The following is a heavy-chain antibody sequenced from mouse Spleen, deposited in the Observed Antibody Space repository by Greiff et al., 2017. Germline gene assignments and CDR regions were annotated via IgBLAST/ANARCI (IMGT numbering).Heavy chain of an antibody. D-gene: IGHD2-14*01. CDR3: ARWSYRYDRYFDV. CDR1: GYSFTGYY. J-gene: IGHJ1*01. Sequence: EVQLQQSGPELVKPGASVKISCKASGYSFTGYYMNWVKQSPEKSLEWIGEINPSTGGTTYNQKFKAKATLTVDKSSSTAYMQLKSLTSEDSAVYYCARWSYRYDRYFDVWGAGTTVTVSS. V-gene: IGHV1-42*01. CDR2: INPSTGGT.